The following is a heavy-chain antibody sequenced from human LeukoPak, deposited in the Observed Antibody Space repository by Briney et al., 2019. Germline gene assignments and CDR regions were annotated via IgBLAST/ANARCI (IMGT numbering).Heavy chain of an antibody. Sequence: ASVKVSCKASGYTFTGYYMHWVRQAPGQGLEWMGWINPNSGGTNYAQKFQGRVTMTTDTSTSTAYMELRSLRSDDTAVYYCARDQLWHSSSWVRGWYAFDIWGQGTMVTVSS. CDR1: GYTFTGYY. J-gene: IGHJ3*02. CDR3: ARDQLWHSSSWVRGWYAFDI. D-gene: IGHD6-13*01. CDR2: INPNSGGT. V-gene: IGHV1-2*02.